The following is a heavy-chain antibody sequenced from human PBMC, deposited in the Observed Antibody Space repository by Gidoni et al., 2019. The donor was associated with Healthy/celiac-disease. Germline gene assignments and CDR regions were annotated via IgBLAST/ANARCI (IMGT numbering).Heavy chain of an antibody. CDR1: GFTFSSYD. D-gene: IGHD6-13*01. V-gene: IGHV3-30*19. J-gene: IGHJ4*02. CDR2: ISYDGSNK. Sequence: QVQLVESGGGVVKPGRSLRLSWAGSGFTFSSYDMPWVRQAPGKGLEWVSLISYDGSNKYYADSVKGRFTIFRDNSKNTLYLQMNSLRAEDTAVYYCARERQLVLDYWGQGTLVTVSS. CDR3: ARERQLVLDY.